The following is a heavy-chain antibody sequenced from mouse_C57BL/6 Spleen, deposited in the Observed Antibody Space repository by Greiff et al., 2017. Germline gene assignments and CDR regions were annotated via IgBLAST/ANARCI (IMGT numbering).Heavy chain of an antibody. V-gene: IGHV5-9*01. D-gene: IGHD1-1*01. Sequence: EVQVVESGGGLVKPGGSLKLSCAASGFTFSSYTMSWVRQTPEKRLEWVATISGGGGNTYYPDSVKGRFTISRDNAKNTLYLQMSSLRSEDTALYYCARAYGSSLYYFDYWGQGTTLTVSS. CDR3: ARAYGSSLYYFDY. J-gene: IGHJ2*01. CDR2: ISGGGGNT. CDR1: GFTFSSYT.